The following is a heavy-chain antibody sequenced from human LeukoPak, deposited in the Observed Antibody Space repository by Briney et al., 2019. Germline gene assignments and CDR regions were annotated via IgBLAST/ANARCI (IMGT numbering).Heavy chain of an antibody. J-gene: IGHJ4*02. D-gene: IGHD2-2*01. CDR2: VRYDESTK. CDR3: AKDVPAAYFDY. V-gene: IGHV3-30*02. CDR1: GFTFSSYG. Sequence: GRSLRLSCAASGFTFSSYGMHWVRQAPGKGLEWVAFVRYDESTKFYADSVKGRFTISRDNSKTTLYLQMNSLRPEDTAVYYCAKDVPAAYFDYWGQGTLVTVSS.